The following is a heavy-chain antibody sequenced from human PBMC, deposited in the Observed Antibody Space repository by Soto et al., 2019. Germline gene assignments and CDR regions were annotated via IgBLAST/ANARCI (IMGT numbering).Heavy chain of an antibody. D-gene: IGHD2-2*02. J-gene: IGHJ5*02. CDR1: GGSISSGGYS. V-gene: IGHV4-30-2*01. CDR2: IYHSGST. Sequence: SVTLSLTCAVSGGSISSGGYSWSWIRPPPGKGLEWIGYIYHSGSTYYNPSLKSRVTISVDRSKNQFSLKLSSVTAADTAVYYCARAANCISTSCYTYNWFDPWGQGTLVTVSS. CDR3: ARAANCISTSCYTYNWFDP.